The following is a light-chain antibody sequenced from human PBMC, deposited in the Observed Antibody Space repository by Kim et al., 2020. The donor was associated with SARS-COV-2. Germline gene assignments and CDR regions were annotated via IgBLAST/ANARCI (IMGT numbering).Light chain of an antibody. V-gene: IGKV3-20*01. CDR3: QQYGSSPPVT. Sequence: EIVLTQSPGTLSLSPGEGATLSCRASQSVTSSYLAWYQQKPGQAPRLLIYGASNRATDTPDRFSGSGSGTDFTLTISRLEPEDFAVYYCQQYGSSPPVTFGGGTKLEI. J-gene: IGKJ4*01. CDR2: GAS. CDR1: QSVTSSY.